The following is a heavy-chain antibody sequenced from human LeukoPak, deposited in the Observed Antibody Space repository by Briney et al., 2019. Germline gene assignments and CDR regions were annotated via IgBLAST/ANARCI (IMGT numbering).Heavy chain of an antibody. CDR1: GYSFTSYY. CDR3: ARDNSVGETAWWFDP. D-gene: IGHD1-26*01. Sequence: GASVKVSYKASGYSFTSYYMHWVRQAPGQGLEWIGFINPSGSSAAYAQKFQGRLTMTRDMFTSTDYMELTSLTSDDTAVYYCARDNSVGETAWWFDPWGQGTLVTVSS. CDR2: INPSGSSA. V-gene: IGHV1-46*01. J-gene: IGHJ5*02.